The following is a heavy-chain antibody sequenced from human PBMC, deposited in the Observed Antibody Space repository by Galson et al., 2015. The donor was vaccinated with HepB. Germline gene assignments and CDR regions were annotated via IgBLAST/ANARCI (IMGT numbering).Heavy chain of an antibody. D-gene: IGHD4-23*01. V-gene: IGHV3-48*04. J-gene: IGHJ2*01. CDR2: ISSSSSTI. Sequence: SLRLSCAASGFTFSSYSMNWVRQAPGKGLEWVSYISSSSSTIYYADSVKGRFTISRDNAKNSLYLQMNSLRAEDTAVYYCAREGEDLRWPGGQGYFDLWGRGTLVTVSS. CDR3: AREGEDLRWPGGQGYFDL. CDR1: GFTFSSYS.